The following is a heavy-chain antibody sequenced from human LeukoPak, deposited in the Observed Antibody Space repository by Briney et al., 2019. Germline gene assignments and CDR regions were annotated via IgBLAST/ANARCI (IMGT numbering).Heavy chain of an antibody. CDR3: ARFGSSWRRTYYYDSSGSSFDY. CDR2: IYYSGRT. V-gene: IGHV4-59*12. J-gene: IGHJ4*02. CDR1: GGSINSYY. Sequence: SETLSLTCTVSGGSINSYYWSWIRQPPGKGLEWIGYIYYSGRTNYNPFLRSRVTISVDRSRNQFSLELRSVTAADTAVYYCARFGSSWRRTYYYDSSGSSFDYWGQGTLVTVSS. D-gene: IGHD3-22*01.